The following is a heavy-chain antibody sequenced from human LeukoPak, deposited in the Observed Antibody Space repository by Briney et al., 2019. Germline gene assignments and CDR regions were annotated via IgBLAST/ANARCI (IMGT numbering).Heavy chain of an antibody. CDR2: IRSKAYGGTT. CDR1: GFTFGDYA. J-gene: IGHJ4*02. V-gene: IGHV3-49*03. CDR3: TRDDYDFWSGYLYYFDY. D-gene: IGHD3-3*01. Sequence: GGSLRLSCTASGFTFGDYAMSWFRQAPGKGLEWVGFIRSKAYGGTTEYAASVKGRFTISRDDSKSIAYLQMNSLKTEDTAVYYCTRDDYDFWSGYLYYFDYWGQGTLVTVSS.